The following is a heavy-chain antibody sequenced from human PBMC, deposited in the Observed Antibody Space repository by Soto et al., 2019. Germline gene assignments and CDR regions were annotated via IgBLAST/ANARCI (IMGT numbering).Heavy chain of an antibody. D-gene: IGHD6-19*01. V-gene: IGHV3-23*01. CDR2: IRGSGGST. CDR3: AITPKIAVAGTVWSDY. J-gene: IGHJ4*02. CDR1: GFTFSSYA. Sequence: GGSLRLSCAASGFTFSSYAMSWVRQAPGKGLEWVSAIRGSGGSTYYADSWEGRFTISRDNSKNTLYLQMNSLRAEDTAVYYCAITPKIAVAGTVWSDYWGQGTLVTVSS.